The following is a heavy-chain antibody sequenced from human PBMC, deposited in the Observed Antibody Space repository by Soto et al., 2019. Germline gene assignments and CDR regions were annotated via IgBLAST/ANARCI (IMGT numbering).Heavy chain of an antibody. CDR1: GGSFSGYY. V-gene: IGHV4-34*01. Sequence: QVQLQQWGAGLLKPSETLSLTCAVYGGSFSGYYWSWIRQPPGKGLEWIGEINHSGSTNYNPSLKSRVTISVDTSKNQFSLKLSSVTAADTAVYYCAGLDIVVGWSDPWGQGTLVTVSS. CDR3: AGLDIVVGWSDP. J-gene: IGHJ5*02. D-gene: IGHD2-15*01. CDR2: INHSGST.